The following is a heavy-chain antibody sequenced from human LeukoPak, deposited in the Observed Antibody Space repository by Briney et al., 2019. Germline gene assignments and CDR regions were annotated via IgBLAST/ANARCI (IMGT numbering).Heavy chain of an antibody. D-gene: IGHD3-22*01. J-gene: IGHJ4*02. CDR1: GGSISSYY. Sequence: SETLSLTCSVSGGSISSYYWSWIRQPPGKGLEWIGYIYYSGSTNYNPSLKSRLTISVDTSKNQFSLKLSSVTAADTAVYYCARAPYYYDSSGRAPYYFDYWGQGTLVTVSS. CDR3: ARAPYYYDSSGRAPYYFDY. CDR2: IYYSGST. V-gene: IGHV4-59*01.